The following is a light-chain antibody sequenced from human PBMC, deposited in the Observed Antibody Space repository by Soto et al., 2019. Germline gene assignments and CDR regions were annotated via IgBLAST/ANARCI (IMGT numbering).Light chain of an antibody. CDR1: SSNIGTNA. J-gene: IGLJ1*01. CDR3: AAWDDSLNGYV. CDR2: NNN. Sequence: HSALTQPPSASGTPLQRVTISCSGGSSNIGTNAVNWYQQLPGTAPKLLIYNNNQRPSGVPDRFSGSKSGTSASLAISGLQSEDEADYYCAAWDDSLNGYVFGTGTKVTVL. V-gene: IGLV1-44*01.